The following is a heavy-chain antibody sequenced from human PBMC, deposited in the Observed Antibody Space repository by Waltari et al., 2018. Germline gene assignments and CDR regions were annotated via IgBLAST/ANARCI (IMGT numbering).Heavy chain of an antibody. D-gene: IGHD6-13*01. CDR2: INHSGST. J-gene: IGHJ4*02. V-gene: IGHV4-34*01. CDR3: ARVRGSSWYSD. CDR1: GGSFRGYY. Sequence: QVQLQQWGAGLVNPSETLSLTCAVYGGSFRGYYRSWIRQPPGKGLEWIGEINHSGSTNYNPSLKSRVTISVDTSKNQFSLKLSSVTAADTAVYYCARVRGSSWYSDWGQGTLVTVSS.